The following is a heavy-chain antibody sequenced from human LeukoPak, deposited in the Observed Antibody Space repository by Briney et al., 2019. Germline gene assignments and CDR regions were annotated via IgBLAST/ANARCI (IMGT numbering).Heavy chain of an antibody. CDR1: GYTFSSYA. D-gene: IGHD1-26*01. V-gene: IGHV3-23*01. J-gene: IGHJ6*03. CDR3: AKHIVGANSRYYYYYMDV. CDR2: ISGSGGST. Sequence: GGSLRLSCAASGYTFSSYAMSWVRQAPGKGLEWVSAISGSGGSTYYADSVKGRFTISRDNSKNTLYLQMNSLRAEDTAVYYCAKHIVGANSRYYYYYMDVWGKGTTVTVSS.